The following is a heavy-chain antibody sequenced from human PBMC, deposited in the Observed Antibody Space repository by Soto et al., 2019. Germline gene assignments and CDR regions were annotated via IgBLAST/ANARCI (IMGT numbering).Heavy chain of an antibody. V-gene: IGHV3-33*01. J-gene: IGHJ2*01. CDR1: GFTFSNYG. CDR3: ARNRDWYLDF. CDR2: IYYDGSNK. Sequence: QVQLVESGGGVVQPGRSLRLSCVASGFTFSNYGIHWVRQAPGKGLEWVAIIYYDGSNKYYADSVKGRFTISRDNSKNTVYLEMNNLKAEDTAVFYCARNRDWYLDFWGRGALVTVSS.